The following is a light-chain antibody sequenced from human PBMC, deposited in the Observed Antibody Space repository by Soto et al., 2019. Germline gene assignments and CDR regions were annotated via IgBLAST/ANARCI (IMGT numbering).Light chain of an antibody. J-gene: IGLJ2*01. Sequence: QAVVTQEPSLTVSPGGTVTLTCGSRTGAVTSGHFPYWFQQKPGQAPRTLIYDTTRKYSWTPPRFSGSLLGGKAALTLSGAQPEDEADYYCLLSFGAAVVFGGGTKLTVL. CDR3: LLSFGAAVV. CDR2: DTT. V-gene: IGLV7-46*01. CDR1: TGAVTSGHF.